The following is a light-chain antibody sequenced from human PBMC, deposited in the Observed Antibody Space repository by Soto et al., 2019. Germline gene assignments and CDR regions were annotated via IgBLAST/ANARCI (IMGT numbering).Light chain of an antibody. CDR3: AAWDDTLDAQV. J-gene: IGLJ3*02. V-gene: IGLV1-44*01. Sequence: QSVLTQSPSASGTPGQRVTISCSGSSSNIETNTVNWYQQLPGTAPKLLIQRNNERPSGVPDRFSGSKSGTSVSLAISGLRSDDEATYYCAAWDDTLDAQVFGGGTKLTVL. CDR2: RNN. CDR1: SSNIETNT.